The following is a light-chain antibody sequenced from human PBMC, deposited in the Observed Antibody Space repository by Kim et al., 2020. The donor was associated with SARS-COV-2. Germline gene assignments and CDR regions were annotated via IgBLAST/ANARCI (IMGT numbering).Light chain of an antibody. Sequence: QSALTQPASVSASPGQSITISCTGTHSDIGTYNLVSWYQQHPGKAPKLMIHAVDERPSGVSSRFSGSKSDNTASLTISGLQAEDEADYYCCSYAEGASYVLGTGTKVTVL. J-gene: IGLJ1*01. CDR2: AVD. V-gene: IGLV2-23*02. CDR1: HSDIGTYNL. CDR3: CSYAEGASYV.